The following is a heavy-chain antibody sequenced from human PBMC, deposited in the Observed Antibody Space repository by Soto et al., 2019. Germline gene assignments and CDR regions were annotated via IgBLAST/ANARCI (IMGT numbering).Heavy chain of an antibody. CDR1: RYTFISYD. CDR3: ARGAYSTSTDIDY. V-gene: IGHV1-8*01. D-gene: IGHD6-6*01. Sequence: QVQLVQSGAEVKKPGASVKVSCKASRYTFISYDINWVRQATGQGLEWMGWLNPKSGHTGYAQKCQGRVTMTRNTSISTAYMELSSLRSEDTAVYYCARGAYSTSTDIDYWGQGTLVTVSS. CDR2: LNPKSGHT. J-gene: IGHJ4*02.